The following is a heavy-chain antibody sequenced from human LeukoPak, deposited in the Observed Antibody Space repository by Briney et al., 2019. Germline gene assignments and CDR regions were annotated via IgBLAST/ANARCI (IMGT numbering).Heavy chain of an antibody. D-gene: IGHD7-27*01. J-gene: IGHJ3*02. CDR2: INHSGST. CDR1: GGSFSGYY. Sequence: SETLSLTCAVYGGSFSGYYWSWIRQPPGKGLEWIGEINHSGSTNYNPSLKSRVTISVDTSKNQFSLKLSSATAADTAVYYCASEANLGAFDIWGQGTMVTASS. CDR3: ASEANLGAFDI. V-gene: IGHV4-34*01.